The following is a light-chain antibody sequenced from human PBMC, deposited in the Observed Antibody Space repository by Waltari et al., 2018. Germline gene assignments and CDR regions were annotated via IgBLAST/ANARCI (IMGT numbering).Light chain of an antibody. CDR2: KVS. V-gene: IGKV2-30*02. CDR1: QSLLHSNGNTY. CDR3: QQYNTYPWT. Sequence: DVVMTQSPLSLPITPGQPASMTCRSSQSLLHSNGNTYLSWFLQKPGQPPRRLIYKVSNRDFGVPSRFSGSGSGTEFTLTISSLQPDDFATYFCQQYNTYPWTFGQGTKLEIK. J-gene: IGKJ1*01.